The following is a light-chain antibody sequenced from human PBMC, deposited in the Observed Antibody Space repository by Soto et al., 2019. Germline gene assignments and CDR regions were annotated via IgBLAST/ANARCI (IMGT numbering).Light chain of an antibody. CDR3: QQYGSSPRT. Sequence: EIVFTQSPGTLSLSPGERATLSCRASQSVGTSYLAWYQQKPGQAPRLLIFGASNRATGIPDRFSGSGSGTDFTLTISRLEPEDFAVYYCQQYGSSPRTFGQGTKVDI. J-gene: IGKJ1*01. CDR2: GAS. V-gene: IGKV3-20*01. CDR1: QSVGTSY.